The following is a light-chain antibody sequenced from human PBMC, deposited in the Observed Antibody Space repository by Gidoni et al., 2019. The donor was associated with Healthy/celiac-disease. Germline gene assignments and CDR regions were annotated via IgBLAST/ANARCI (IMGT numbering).Light chain of an antibody. CDR2: WTS. J-gene: IGKJ4*01. CDR1: QSVLYSSNNKNY. Sequence: DIVMTQSPDSLAVSLGERATINCKSSQSVLYSSNNKNYLAWYQQKPGQPPKLLIYWTSTRESGVPDRFSGSGSGTDFTLTISSLQAEDVAVYYCQQHYSTPPTFXGXTKVXIK. CDR3: QQHYSTPPT. V-gene: IGKV4-1*01.